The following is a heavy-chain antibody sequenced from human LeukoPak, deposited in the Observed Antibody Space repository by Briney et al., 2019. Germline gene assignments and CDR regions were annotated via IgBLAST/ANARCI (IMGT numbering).Heavy chain of an antibody. CDR3: ARGDGYNLDY. CDR1: GGSISSGSYY. Sequence: SETLSLTWTVSGGSISSGSYYWSWIRQPAGKGLEWIGRIYTSGSTNYNPSLKSRVTISVDTSKNQFSLKLSSVTAADTAVYYCARGDGYNLDYWGQGTLVTVSS. CDR2: IYTSGST. V-gene: IGHV4-61*02. D-gene: IGHD5-24*01. J-gene: IGHJ4*02.